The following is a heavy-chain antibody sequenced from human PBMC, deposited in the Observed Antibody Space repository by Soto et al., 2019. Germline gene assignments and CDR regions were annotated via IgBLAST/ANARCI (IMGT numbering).Heavy chain of an antibody. J-gene: IGHJ6*02. Sequence: PGGSLRLSCVVSGFIVSSSHMIWVRQAPGKGLEGVSILYNHGKTNYVDSVKGRFTITRDNSKNTVYLQMNSLRAEDTAVYYCAKEWANSGYDYSYGMDVWGQGTTVTVSS. CDR1: GFIVSSSH. CDR3: AKEWANSGYDYSYGMDV. V-gene: IGHV3-53*01. CDR2: LYNHGKT. D-gene: IGHD5-12*01.